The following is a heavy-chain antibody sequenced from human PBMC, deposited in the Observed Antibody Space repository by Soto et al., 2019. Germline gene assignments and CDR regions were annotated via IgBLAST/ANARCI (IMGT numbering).Heavy chain of an antibody. CDR3: ARAKGSGWFFDY. V-gene: IGHV1-46*01. Sequence: ASVKVSCKASGYTFTSYHMHWVPQAPGQGLEWMGIINPSGGSTSYAQKFQGRVTMTRDTSTSTVYMELSSLRSEDTAVYYCARAKGSGWFFDYWGQGTLVTVSS. D-gene: IGHD6-19*01. J-gene: IGHJ4*02. CDR1: GYTFTSYH. CDR2: INPSGGST.